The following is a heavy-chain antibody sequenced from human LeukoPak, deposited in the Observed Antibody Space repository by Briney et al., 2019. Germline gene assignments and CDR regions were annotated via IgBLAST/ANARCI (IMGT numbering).Heavy chain of an antibody. CDR3: ARLHADTSLTPYYYYIYV. V-gene: IGHV4-59*08. CDR1: GGSLSGHY. J-gene: IGHJ6*03. D-gene: IGHD5-18*01. Sequence: SGTLSLTCTVSGGSLSGHYWSWIRQPPGRGLEWIGSIYYSGSTKYNPSLKSRATISEDTSINQYSLKLSSVTAADTAVYYCARLHADTSLTPYYYYIYVWGKGTTVAVSS. CDR2: IYYSGST.